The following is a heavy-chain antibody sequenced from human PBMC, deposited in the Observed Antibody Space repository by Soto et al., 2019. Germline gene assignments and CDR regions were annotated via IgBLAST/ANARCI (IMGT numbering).Heavy chain of an antibody. J-gene: IGHJ4*02. D-gene: IGHD3-10*01. V-gene: IGHV3-15*01. CDR1: GFTFSNAW. Sequence: GGSLRLSCAASGFTFSNAWMSWVRQAPGKGLEWVGRIKSKTDGGTTDYAAPVKGRFTISRDDSKNTLYLQMNSLKTEDTAVYYCTTLTIWFGELWFDYWGQGTLVTVSS. CDR2: IKSKTDGGTT. CDR3: TTLTIWFGELWFDY.